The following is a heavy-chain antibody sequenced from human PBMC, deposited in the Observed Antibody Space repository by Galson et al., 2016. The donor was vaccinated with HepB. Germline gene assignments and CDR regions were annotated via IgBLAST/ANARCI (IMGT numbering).Heavy chain of an antibody. CDR2: ISSSGRTT. V-gene: IGHV3-48*02. CDR3: ARRRSSSSYTINFDY. J-gene: IGHJ4*02. D-gene: IGHD6-13*01. CDR1: GFTFSTYS. Sequence: SLRLSCAASGFTFSTYSMNWVRQAPGKGLEWVSYISSSGRTTYYADSVKGRFTISRDNAKNSLYLQMNSLRDEDTAVYYCARRRSSSSYTINFDYWGQGTLVTVSS.